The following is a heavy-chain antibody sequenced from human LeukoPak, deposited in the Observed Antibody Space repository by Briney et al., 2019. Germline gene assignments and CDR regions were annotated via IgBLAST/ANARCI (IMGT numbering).Heavy chain of an antibody. J-gene: IGHJ4*02. CDR1: GFTFDDYG. CDR3: ARGLFGYSSGWGPSGY. D-gene: IGHD6-19*01. V-gene: IGHV3-20*04. CDR2: INWNGGST. Sequence: PGGSLRLSCAASGFTFDDYGMSWFRQAPGKGLEWVSGINWNGGSTGYADSVKGRFTIYRDNAKNSLYLQMNSLRAEDTALYYCARGLFGYSSGWGPSGYWGQGTLVTVSS.